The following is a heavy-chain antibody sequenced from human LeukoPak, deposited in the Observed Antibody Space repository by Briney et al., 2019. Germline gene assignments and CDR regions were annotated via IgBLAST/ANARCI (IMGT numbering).Heavy chain of an antibody. Sequence: PGGSLRLSCVASGFTFSDYYMNWIRQVPGKGLEWISYITNSGDTIYYADSVKGRFTISRDNAKNSLYLRMNSLRAEDTAVYYCARDESSGSYPRGAFDIWGQGTMVTVSS. D-gene: IGHD1-26*01. CDR3: ARDESSGSYPRGAFDI. CDR2: ITNSGDTI. CDR1: GFTFSDYY. J-gene: IGHJ3*02. V-gene: IGHV3-11*04.